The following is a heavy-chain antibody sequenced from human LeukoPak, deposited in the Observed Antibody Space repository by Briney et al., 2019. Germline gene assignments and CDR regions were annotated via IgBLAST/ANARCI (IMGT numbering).Heavy chain of an antibody. D-gene: IGHD1-1*01. V-gene: IGHV4-59*12. CDR3: ARLRDLYNIFDY. CDR2: IDYSGTT. CDR1: GASINAYD. Sequence: SQTLSLTRTVSGASINAYDWGWSRHPPGKGLEWIGYIDYSGTTNYNPSLKSRLTISVDTPKNQFSLKLSSVTAADTAVYYCARLRDLYNIFDYWGQGTLVTVSS. J-gene: IGHJ4*02.